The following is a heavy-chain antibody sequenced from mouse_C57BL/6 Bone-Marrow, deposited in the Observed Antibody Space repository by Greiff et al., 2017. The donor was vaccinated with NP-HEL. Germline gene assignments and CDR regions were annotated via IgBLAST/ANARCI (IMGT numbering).Heavy chain of an antibody. CDR2: IWSGGIT. J-gene: IGHJ4*01. V-gene: IGHV2-2*01. CDR3: ARKENPLGTMDY. CDR1: GFSLTSYG. Sequence: VQVVESGPGLVQPSQTLSITCTVSGFSLTSYGVHWVRQSPGKGLEWLGVIWSGGITDYNSAFISRLSISRDNSKHQVFFKMSSQHAADTAIYYCARKENPLGTMDYWGQGTSVTVSS.